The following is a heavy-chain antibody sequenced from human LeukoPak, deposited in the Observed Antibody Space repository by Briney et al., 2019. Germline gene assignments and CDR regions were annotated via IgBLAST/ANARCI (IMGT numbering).Heavy chain of an antibody. CDR3: AKGPLPRITGTAPFDY. J-gene: IGHJ4*02. V-gene: IGHV3-23*01. CDR1: GFTFSNYG. D-gene: IGHD1-7*01. CDR2: ISGSGGTT. Sequence: PGGSLGLSCAASGFTFSNYGMSWVRQAPGKGLEWVSAISGSGGTTYYADSVKGRLTISRDNSKNTLYLQMNSLRAEDTAVYYCAKGPLPRITGTAPFDYWGQGTLVTVSS.